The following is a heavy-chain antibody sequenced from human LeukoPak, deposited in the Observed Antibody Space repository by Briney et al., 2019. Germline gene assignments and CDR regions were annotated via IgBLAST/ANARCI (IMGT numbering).Heavy chain of an antibody. CDR2: IIPIFGTA. D-gene: IGHD2-2*01. CDR1: GYTFTGYG. Sequence: GASVKVSCKASGYTFTGYGISWVRQAPGQGLEWMGGIIPIFGTANYAQKFQGRVTITADESTSTAYMELSSLRSEDTAVYYCARDCSSTSCRGPTIWGQGTLVTVSS. CDR3: ARDCSSTSCRGPTI. V-gene: IGHV1-69*13. J-gene: IGHJ4*02.